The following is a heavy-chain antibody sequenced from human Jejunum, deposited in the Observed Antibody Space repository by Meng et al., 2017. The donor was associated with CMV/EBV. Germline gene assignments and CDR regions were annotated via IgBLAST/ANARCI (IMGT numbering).Heavy chain of an antibody. Sequence: GFRFSNYAMHWGRQAPGKGLEWLEIMSFDGINKYYAESVKGRFTISRDNSKNTLYLQMNSLRVEDTAVYYCARDIYEVVVAGLDVWGQGTTVTVSS. CDR1: GFRFSNYA. D-gene: IGHD2-15*01. V-gene: IGHV3-30*04. CDR2: MSFDGINK. J-gene: IGHJ6*02. CDR3: ARDIYEVVVAGLDV.